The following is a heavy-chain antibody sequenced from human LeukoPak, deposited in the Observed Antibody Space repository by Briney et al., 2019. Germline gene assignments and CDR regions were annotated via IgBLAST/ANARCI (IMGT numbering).Heavy chain of an antibody. CDR1: GDSVSSNSAA. D-gene: IGHD2-15*01. CDR2: TYYRSKWYN. Sequence: SQTLSLTCAISGDSVSSNSAAWNWIRQSPSRGLEWLGRTYYRSKWYNDYAVSVKGRITINPDTSKNQFSLQLNSVTPEDTAVYYCARGDYCSGGSCYSDGSHNWFDPWGQGTLVTASS. V-gene: IGHV6-1*01. J-gene: IGHJ5*02. CDR3: ARGDYCSGGSCYSDGSHNWFDP.